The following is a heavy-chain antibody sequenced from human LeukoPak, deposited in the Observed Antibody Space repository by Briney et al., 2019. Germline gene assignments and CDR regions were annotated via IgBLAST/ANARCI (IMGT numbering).Heavy chain of an antibody. V-gene: IGHV4-34*01. D-gene: IGHD3-22*01. CDR2: INHSGTT. CDR3: ARFDSSGYYYDY. Sequence: SETLSLTCAVYGGSFGGYYWNWIRQPPGKGLEWIGEINHSGTTNYNPSLKSRVTISVDTSKNQFSLKLSSVTAADTAVYYCARFDSSGYYYDYWGQGTLVTVSS. CDR1: GGSFGGYY. J-gene: IGHJ4*02.